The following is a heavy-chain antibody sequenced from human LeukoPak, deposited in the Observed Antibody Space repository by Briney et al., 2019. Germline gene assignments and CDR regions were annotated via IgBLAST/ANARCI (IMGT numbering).Heavy chain of an antibody. CDR1: GGTFSSYA. V-gene: IGHV1-69*05. J-gene: IGHJ4*02. CDR3: ARVTVTTTIEHY. Sequence: ASVKVSCKASGGTFSSYAISWVRQAPGQGLEWMGGIIPIFGTANYAQKFQGRVTITTDESTSTAYMELSSLRSEDTAVYYCARVTVTTTIEHYWSQGTLVTVSS. D-gene: IGHD4-17*01. CDR2: IIPIFGTA.